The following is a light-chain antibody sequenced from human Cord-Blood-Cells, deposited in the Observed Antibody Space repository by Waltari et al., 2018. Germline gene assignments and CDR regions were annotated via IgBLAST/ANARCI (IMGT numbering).Light chain of an antibody. CDR3: QQSDSTPYS. J-gene: IGKJ2*03. CDR2: AAS. V-gene: IGKV1-39*01. CDR1: QCFSSD. Sequence: DIQMTQSPSSLSASVGDRVTITCRANQCFSSDLNWYQQKPGKAPKLLIYAASSLQSGVPSRFSGSGSGTDFTLTISSLQPEDFATYYCQQSDSTPYSFGQGTKLEIK.